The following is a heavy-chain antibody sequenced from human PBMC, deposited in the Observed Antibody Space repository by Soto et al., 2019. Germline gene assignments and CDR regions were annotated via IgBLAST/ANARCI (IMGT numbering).Heavy chain of an antibody. CDR2: ISSSSSYI. CDR1: GFTFSSYS. D-gene: IGHD1-26*01. CDR3: ASFGGSYSLSWFDP. Sequence: GGSLRLSCAASGFTFSSYSMNWVRQAPGKGLEWVSSISSSSSYIYYADSVKGRFTISRDNAKNSLYLQMNSLRAEDTAVYYCASFGGSYSLSWFDPWGQGTLVTVSS. J-gene: IGHJ5*02. V-gene: IGHV3-21*01.